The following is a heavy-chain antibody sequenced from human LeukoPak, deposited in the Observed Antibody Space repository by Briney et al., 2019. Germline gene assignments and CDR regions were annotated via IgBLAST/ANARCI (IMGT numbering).Heavy chain of an antibody. D-gene: IGHD2-21*02. J-gene: IGHJ4*02. CDR1: GGSISSYY. Sequence: SETLSLTCTVSGGSISSYYWSWIRQPPGKGLEWIGYIYYSGSTNYDPSLKSRVTISVDTSKNQFSLKLSSVTAADTAVYYCARTTAITPYFDYWGQGTLVTVSS. CDR2: IYYSGST. V-gene: IGHV4-59*01. CDR3: ARTTAITPYFDY.